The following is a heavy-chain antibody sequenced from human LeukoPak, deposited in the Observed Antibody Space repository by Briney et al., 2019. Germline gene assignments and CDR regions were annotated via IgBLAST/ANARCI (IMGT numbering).Heavy chain of an antibody. CDR2: IYYSGST. CDR3: AEGSTLYYGMDV. D-gene: IGHD2-2*01. V-gene: IGHV4-30-4*01. CDR1: GGSISSGDYY. Sequence: SETLSLTCTVSGGSISSGDYYWSWIRQPPGTGLEWIGYIYYSGSTYYNPSLKSRVTISVDTSKNQFSLKLSSVTAADTAVYYCAEGSTLYYGMDVWGQGTTVTVSS. J-gene: IGHJ6*02.